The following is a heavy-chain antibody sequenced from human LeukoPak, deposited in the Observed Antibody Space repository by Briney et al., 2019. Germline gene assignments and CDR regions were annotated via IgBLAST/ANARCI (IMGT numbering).Heavy chain of an antibody. CDR2: ISYIGST. CDR1: GGSFSSHY. Sequence: PSETLSLTCTVSGGSFSSHYWSWIRQPPGKGLEWIGYISYIGSTNYNPSLKSRVTISVDMSKNQFSLKLSSVTAADTAVYYCARDPTTVTKGSDIWGQGTMVTVSS. J-gene: IGHJ3*02. V-gene: IGHV4-59*11. D-gene: IGHD4-17*01. CDR3: ARDPTTVTKGSDI.